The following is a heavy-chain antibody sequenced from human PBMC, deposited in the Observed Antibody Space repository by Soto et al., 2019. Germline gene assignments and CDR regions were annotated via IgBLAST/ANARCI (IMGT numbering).Heavy chain of an antibody. CDR1: GYTFTSYG. Sequence: AAAVKVSCKASGYTFTSYGISWVRQAPGQGLEWMGWISAYNGNTNYAQKLQGRVTMTTDTSTSTAYMELRSLRSDDTAVYYNASVTDYYYCYYGIDLSGQGTTVTVSS. V-gene: IGHV1-18*04. D-gene: IGHD3-16*01. CDR3: ASVTDYYYCYYGIDL. CDR2: ISAYNGNT. J-gene: IGHJ6*02.